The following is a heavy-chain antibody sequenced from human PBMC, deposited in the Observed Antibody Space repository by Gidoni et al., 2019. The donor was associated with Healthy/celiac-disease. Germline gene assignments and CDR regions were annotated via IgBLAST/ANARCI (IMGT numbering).Heavy chain of an antibody. CDR3: ARDRDHGDPIDY. Sequence: QVQLVESVGCVVQPGRSLRLSCAASGFTFSSYGMHWVRQAPGKGLEWVAVIWYDGSNKYYADSVKGRFTISRDNSKNTLYLQMNSLRAEDTAVYYCARDRDHGDPIDYWGQGTLVTVSS. CDR1: GFTFSSYG. CDR2: IWYDGSNK. J-gene: IGHJ4*02. V-gene: IGHV3-33*01. D-gene: IGHD4-17*01.